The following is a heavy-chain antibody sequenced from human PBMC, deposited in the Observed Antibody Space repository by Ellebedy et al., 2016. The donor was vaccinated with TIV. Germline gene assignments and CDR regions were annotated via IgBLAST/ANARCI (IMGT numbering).Heavy chain of an antibody. CDR3: AKDISVSSCDFYYYMDV. Sequence: AASLKVSCKASAYVFTSYTMHWLRHAPGQGLEWVGWINIATGATNYSEKFQGRVTLTRDTSADTAYMELSSLRSEDTAVFYCAKDISVSSCDFYYYMDVWGKGTAVNVSS. CDR2: INIATGAT. J-gene: IGHJ6*03. D-gene: IGHD6-13*01. CDR1: AYVFTSYT. V-gene: IGHV1-3*04.